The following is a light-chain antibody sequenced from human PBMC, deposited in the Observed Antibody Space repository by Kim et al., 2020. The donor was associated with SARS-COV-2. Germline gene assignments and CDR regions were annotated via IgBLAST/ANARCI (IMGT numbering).Light chain of an antibody. V-gene: IGKV3-20*01. CDR3: HQYGDVPLS. CDR1: QSVNDIY. J-gene: IGKJ4*01. Sequence: SPGERATLSCRASQSVNDIYFAWFQQKPGQAPRLLISATSRRATGIPERFSGSGSGTDFTLTISGLEPEDFAVYYCHQYGDVPLSFGGGTKVDIK. CDR2: ATS.